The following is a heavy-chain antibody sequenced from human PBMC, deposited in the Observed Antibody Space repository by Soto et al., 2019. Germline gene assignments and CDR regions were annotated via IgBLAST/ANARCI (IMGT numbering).Heavy chain of an antibody. CDR1: GNSFTGYY. CDR3: ARDGVVPTMD. V-gene: IGHV1-2*02. Sequence: QVQMVQSGAEVKKPGASVKVSCKASGNSFTGYYVHWVRQAPGQGLEWMGWINPKSGGTKYAQKFQGRVTMTRDTSINTAYMELGSLRSDDTAVYFCARDGVVPTMDWGQGTLVTVSS. CDR2: INPKSGGT. D-gene: IGHD5-12*01. J-gene: IGHJ4*02.